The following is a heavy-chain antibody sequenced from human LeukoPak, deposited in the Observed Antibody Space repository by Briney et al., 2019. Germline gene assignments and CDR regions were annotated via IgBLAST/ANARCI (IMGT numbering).Heavy chain of an antibody. D-gene: IGHD3-16*01. CDR1: GGSISSYY. CDR2: IYDSRNT. Sequence: SETLSLTCTVSGGSISSYYWSWLRQPPGKGLEWIGYIYDSRNTNYNPSLKSRVTISIDTSKNQFSLNLSSVTAADTAMYYCAKSYDSKVIGSLGWFDPWGQGTLVTVSS. V-gene: IGHV4-59*01. J-gene: IGHJ5*02. CDR3: AKSYDSKVIGSLGWFDP.